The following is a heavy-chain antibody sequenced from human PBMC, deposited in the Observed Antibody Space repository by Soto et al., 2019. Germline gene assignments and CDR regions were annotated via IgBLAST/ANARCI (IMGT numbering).Heavy chain of an antibody. CDR3: VKGGEDKSSYYYYGMDV. J-gene: IGHJ6*02. Sequence: QTLSLTCVISGDSVSNSSAAWNWVRQSPSRGLEWLGRTYYRSKWYNDYAMSVKSRITINPDTSKNQFSLQLKSVTPEDTAVNYCVKGGEDKSSYYYYGMDVWGQGTTVTVSS. D-gene: IGHD2-15*01. V-gene: IGHV6-1*01. CDR2: TYYRSKWYN. CDR1: GDSVSNSSAA.